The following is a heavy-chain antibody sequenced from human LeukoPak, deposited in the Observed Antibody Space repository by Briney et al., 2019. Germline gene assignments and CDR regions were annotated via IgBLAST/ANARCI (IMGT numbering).Heavy chain of an antibody. Sequence: GGSLRLSCAASGFTFDDYAMHWVRQAPGKGLEWVSGISWNSGGIGYADSVKGRFTISRDNAKNSLYLQMNSLRAEDTALYYCAKAAAILEFSYYYYYGMDVWGQGTTVTVSS. V-gene: IGHV3-9*01. CDR2: ISWNSGGI. CDR1: GFTFDDYA. CDR3: AKAAAILEFSYYYYYGMDV. D-gene: IGHD2-2*01. J-gene: IGHJ6*02.